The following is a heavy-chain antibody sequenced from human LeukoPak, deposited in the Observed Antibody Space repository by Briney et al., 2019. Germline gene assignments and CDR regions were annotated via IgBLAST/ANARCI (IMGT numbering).Heavy chain of an antibody. CDR1: GGTFSSYA. CDR3: ARAQYSYGLIYYGMDV. J-gene: IGHJ6*02. V-gene: IGHV1-8*02. CDR2: MNPNSGNT. D-gene: IGHD5-18*01. Sequence: ASVKVSCKASGGTFSSYAISWVRQAPGQGLEWMGWMNPNSGNTGYAQKFQGRVTMTRNTSISTAYMELSSLRSEDTAVYYCARAQYSYGLIYYGMDVWGQGTTVTVSS.